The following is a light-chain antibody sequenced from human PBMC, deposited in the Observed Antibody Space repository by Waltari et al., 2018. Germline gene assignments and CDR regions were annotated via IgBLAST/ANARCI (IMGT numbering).Light chain of an antibody. CDR2: DDS. V-gene: IGLV3-21*02. Sequence: SYILTQPPSVSVAPGQAASITCGGADIGGRSVHWYQQRPGQARILIVFDDSAQPSGIHERLPGSRSGNTATLTISRVEAGDEADYFCHLWDGLLDHVVFGGGTKLTVL. CDR3: HLWDGLLDHVV. CDR1: DIGGRS. J-gene: IGLJ2*01.